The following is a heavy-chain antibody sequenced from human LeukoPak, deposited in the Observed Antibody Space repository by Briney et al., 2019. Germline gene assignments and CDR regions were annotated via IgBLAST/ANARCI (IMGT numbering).Heavy chain of an antibody. V-gene: IGHV3-48*03. Sequence: PGGSLRLSCAASGFTFSSYEMNWVPQAPGKGLEWVSYISSSGSTIYYADSVKGRFTISRDNAKNSLYLQMNSLRAEDTAVYYCARDHEVRGVISSFDYWGQGTLVTVSS. CDR3: ARDHEVRGVISSFDY. J-gene: IGHJ4*02. D-gene: IGHD3-10*01. CDR2: ISSSGSTI. CDR1: GFTFSSYE.